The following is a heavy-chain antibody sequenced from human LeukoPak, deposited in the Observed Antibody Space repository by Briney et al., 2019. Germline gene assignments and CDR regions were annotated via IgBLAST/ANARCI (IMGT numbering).Heavy chain of an antibody. CDR3: ARDPIVVVPAAIDAFDI. D-gene: IGHD2-2*01. J-gene: IGHJ3*02. CDR2: ISSSSSTI. V-gene: IGHV3-48*02. Sequence: GGSLRLSCAASGFTFSSYSMNWVRQAPGKGLEWVSYISSSSSTIYYADSVKGRFTISRDNAKNSLYLQMNSLRDEDTAVYYCARDPIVVVPAAIDAFDIWGQGTMVTVSS. CDR1: GFTFSSYS.